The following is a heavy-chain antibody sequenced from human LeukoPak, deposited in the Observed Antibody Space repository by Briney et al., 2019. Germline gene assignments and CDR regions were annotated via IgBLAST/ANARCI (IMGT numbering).Heavy chain of an antibody. Sequence: ASVKVSCKASGYTFTGYYMHWVRQALGQGLEWMGWINPNSGGANYAQKFQGRVTMTRDTSISTAYMELSRLRSDDTAVYYCARCRVAARPRDPFDYWGQGTLVTVSS. J-gene: IGHJ4*02. D-gene: IGHD6-6*01. V-gene: IGHV1-2*02. CDR3: ARCRVAARPRDPFDY. CDR1: GYTFTGYY. CDR2: INPNSGGA.